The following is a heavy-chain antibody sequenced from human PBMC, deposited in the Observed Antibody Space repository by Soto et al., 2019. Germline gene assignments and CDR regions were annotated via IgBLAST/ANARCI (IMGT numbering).Heavy chain of an antibody. CDR3: ARGPSSLTRFDY. Sequence: EGSLRRSCAAPGFSFSSYAMHWVRQAPGKGLEWVAAISYDGSNKYYADSVKGRFTIARDNSKNTLYLQMNSLRAEDTAVYYCARGPSSLTRFDYWGQGTLVTVSS. D-gene: IGHD2-2*01. V-gene: IGHV3-30-3*01. J-gene: IGHJ4*02. CDR1: GFSFSSYA. CDR2: ISYDGSNK.